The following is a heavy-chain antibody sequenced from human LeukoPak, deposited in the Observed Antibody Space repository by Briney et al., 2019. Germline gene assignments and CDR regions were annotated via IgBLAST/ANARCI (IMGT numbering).Heavy chain of an antibody. D-gene: IGHD3-22*01. CDR2: IIPILGIA. V-gene: IGHV1-69*04. CDR3: ARGEYYYDSSGYPPSDY. CDR1: GGTFSSYA. J-gene: IGHJ4*02. Sequence: GSSVKVSCEASGGTFSSYAISWVRQAPGQGLEWMGRIIPILGIANYAQKFQGRVTITADKSTSTAYMELSSLRSEDTAVYYCARGEYYYDSSGYPPSDYWGQGTLVTVSS.